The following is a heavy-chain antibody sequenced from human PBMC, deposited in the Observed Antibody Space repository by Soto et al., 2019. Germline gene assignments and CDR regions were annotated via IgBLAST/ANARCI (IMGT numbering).Heavy chain of an antibody. Sequence: EVQLVESGGGLVQPGGSLRLSCAASGFTFSSYWMHWVRQAPGKGLVWVSRINRDGGYANYADSVKGRFTISRDNAKQTFYLQMNSLRVDDTAVYYCAREGAAAANDYWGQGTLVTVSS. J-gene: IGHJ4*02. CDR3: AREGAAAANDY. V-gene: IGHV3-74*01. D-gene: IGHD6-13*01. CDR2: INRDGGYA. CDR1: GFTFSSYW.